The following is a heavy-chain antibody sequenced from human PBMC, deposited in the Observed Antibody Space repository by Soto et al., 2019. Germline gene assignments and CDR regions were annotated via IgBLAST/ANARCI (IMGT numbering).Heavy chain of an antibody. D-gene: IGHD1-26*01. CDR3: ARFRGSYFDY. V-gene: IGHV3-11*05. Sequence: QVQLVESGGGLVKPGGSLRLSCAASGFTFSDYYMSWIRQAPGKGLECVSYLSSSNSNTNYADSVKGRLTSSRDNAKNSLYLQMNTLRAEDTAVYYCARFRGSYFDYWGQGTLVTVSS. CDR1: GFTFSDYY. CDR2: LSSSNSNT. J-gene: IGHJ4*02.